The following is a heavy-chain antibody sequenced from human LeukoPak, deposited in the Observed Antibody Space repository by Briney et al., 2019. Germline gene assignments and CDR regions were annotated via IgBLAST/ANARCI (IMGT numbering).Heavy chain of an antibody. J-gene: IGHJ4*02. D-gene: IGHD5-18*01. CDR1: GFTFSSYA. V-gene: IGHV3-23*03. Sequence: PGGSLRLSCAASGFTFSSYAMSWVRQAPGKGLEWVSVIYSGDITYYTDSVKGRFTISRDNSKNTPYLQMNSLRAEDTAVYHCARGSGYSYGFPDYWGQGTLVTVSS. CDR3: ARGSGYSYGFPDY. CDR2: IYSGDIT.